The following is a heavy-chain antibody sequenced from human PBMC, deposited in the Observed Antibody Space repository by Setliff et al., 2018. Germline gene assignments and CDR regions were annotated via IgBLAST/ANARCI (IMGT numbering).Heavy chain of an antibody. Sequence: SETLSLTCTVSGGSITSGSFFWGWIRQPPGKGLEWIASTYYSGSTYYNPSLKSRVTISVDTSKNQFSLKLTSVTAADTAVYYCARAPRYFDPTGSYFDFWGQGTLVTAPQ. J-gene: IGHJ4*02. D-gene: IGHD3-22*01. V-gene: IGHV4-39*07. CDR2: TYYSGST. CDR1: GGSITSGSFF. CDR3: ARAPRYFDPTGSYFDF.